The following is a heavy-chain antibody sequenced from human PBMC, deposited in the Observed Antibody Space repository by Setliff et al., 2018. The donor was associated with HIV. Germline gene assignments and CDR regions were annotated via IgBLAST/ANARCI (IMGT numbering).Heavy chain of an antibody. V-gene: IGHV1-2*06. D-gene: IGHD2-8*01. CDR3: ATKVYCTNGVCLDAFDV. CDR1: GYTFTDYY. J-gene: IGHJ3*01. Sequence: ASVKVSCKASGYTFTDYYIHWVRQAPGQGLEWMGRINPNSGGTNYAQKFQGRVTMTRDRSISTAHMELSRLRSDDTAVYYCATKVYCTNGVCLDAFDVWGQGTMGTVSS. CDR2: INPNSGGT.